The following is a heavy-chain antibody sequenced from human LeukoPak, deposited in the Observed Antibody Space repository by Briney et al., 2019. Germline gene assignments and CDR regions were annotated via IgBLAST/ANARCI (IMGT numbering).Heavy chain of an antibody. D-gene: IGHD1-1*01. Sequence: GASVKVSCKASGYTFTSYAIHWVRQAPGQRLEWMGWINAGNGNTKYSEKLQGRVTIIRDTSASTAYMELRSLRSDDTAVYYCATSTPGSENWFDPWGQGTLVTVSS. J-gene: IGHJ5*02. CDR2: INAGNGNT. V-gene: IGHV1-3*01. CDR1: GYTFTSYA. CDR3: ATSTPGSENWFDP.